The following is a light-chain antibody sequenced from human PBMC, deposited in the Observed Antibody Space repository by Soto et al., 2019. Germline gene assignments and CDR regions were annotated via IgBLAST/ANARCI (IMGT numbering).Light chain of an antibody. J-gene: IGLJ2*01. Sequence: QSALTQPASVSGSPGQSITISCTGTSSDIGGYNYVSWFQQHPGKAPKLIIYDVNNRPSEVSNRFSGSKSGTTASLAISGLQAEDEAEYFCSSYAGTNTLVLFGGGTKLTVL. CDR3: SSYAGTNTLVL. CDR1: SSDIGGYNY. CDR2: DVN. V-gene: IGLV2-14*01.